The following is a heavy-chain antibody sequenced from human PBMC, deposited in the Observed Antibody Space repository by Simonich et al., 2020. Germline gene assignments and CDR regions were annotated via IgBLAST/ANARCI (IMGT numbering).Heavy chain of an antibody. D-gene: IGHD2-15*01. CDR3: ARDRYCSGGSCYYFDY. V-gene: IGHV3-33*01. CDR1: GFTFSSYG. Sequence: QVQLVESGGGVVQPGRSLRLSCAASGFTFSSYGMHWVRQAPGKGLEWVAVIWYDGSNKYYADSVKGRFTMSRDNSKNTLYLQMNSLRAEDTAVHYCARDRYCSGGSCYYFDYWGQGTLVTVSS. J-gene: IGHJ4*02. CDR2: IWYDGSNK.